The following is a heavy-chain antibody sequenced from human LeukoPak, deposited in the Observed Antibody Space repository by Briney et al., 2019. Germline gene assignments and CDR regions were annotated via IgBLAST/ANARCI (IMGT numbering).Heavy chain of an antibody. CDR1: GGSFSGYY. CDR2: INHSGST. V-gene: IGHV4-34*01. D-gene: IGHD3-10*01. CDR3: ARGLMVRGVIWGSSGDYFDY. J-gene: IGHJ4*02. Sequence: PSETLSLTCAVYGGSFSGYYWSWIRQPPGKGLEWIGEINHSGSTNYNPSLKSRVTISVDTSKNQFSLKLCTMTAADPAVYYCARGLMVRGVIWGSSGDYFDYWGQGTLVTVSS.